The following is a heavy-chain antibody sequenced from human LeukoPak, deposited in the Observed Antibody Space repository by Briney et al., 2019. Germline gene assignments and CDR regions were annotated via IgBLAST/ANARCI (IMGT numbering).Heavy chain of an antibody. CDR2: INPNSGGT. Sequence: GASVKVSCKASGYTFTGYYMHWVRQAPGQGLEWMGWINPNSGGTNYAQKFQGWVTMTRDTSISTAHMELSRLRSDDTAVYYCAREGPLGGGYDSSGTPLGYWGQGTLVTVSS. V-gene: IGHV1-2*04. CDR1: GYTFTGYY. D-gene: IGHD3-22*01. J-gene: IGHJ4*02. CDR3: AREGPLGGGYDSSGTPLGY.